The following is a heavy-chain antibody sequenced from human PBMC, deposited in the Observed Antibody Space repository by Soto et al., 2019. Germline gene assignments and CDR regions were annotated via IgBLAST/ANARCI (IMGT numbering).Heavy chain of an antibody. CDR1: GYSISSGYY. CDR3: GRVVEGATRHTDSDS. CDR2: IYHSGST. V-gene: IGHV4-38-2*01. Sequence: PSETLSLTCAVSGYSISSGYYWGWIRQPPGKGLEWIGSIYHSGSTYYNPSLKSRVTISVDTSKNQFSLKLSSVTAADTAVYYCGRVVEGATRHTDSDSWGQGMLVTVSS. D-gene: IGHD2-15*01. J-gene: IGHJ5*02.